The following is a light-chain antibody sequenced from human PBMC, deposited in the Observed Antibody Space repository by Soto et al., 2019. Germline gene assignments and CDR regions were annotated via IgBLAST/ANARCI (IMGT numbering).Light chain of an antibody. Sequence: SYELTQPPSVSVAPGQTARITCEGNNIGSKSVHWYQQKPGQAPVVVVYDDSDRPSGIPERFSGSNYGNTATLTISRVEAGDEDEYYCQVWANSSDHFVLGTGNKVTV. J-gene: IGLJ1*01. CDR2: DDS. CDR1: NIGSKS. V-gene: IGLV3-21*02. CDR3: QVWANSSDHFV.